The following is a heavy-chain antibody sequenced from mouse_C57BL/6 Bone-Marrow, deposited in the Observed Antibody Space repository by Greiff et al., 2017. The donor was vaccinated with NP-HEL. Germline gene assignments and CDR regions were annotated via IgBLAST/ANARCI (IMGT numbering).Heavy chain of an antibody. V-gene: IGHV1-4*01. Sequence: QVQLQQSGAELARPGASVKMSCKASGYTFTSYTMHWVKQRPGQGLEWIGYINPSSGYTKYNQKFKDKATLTADKSSSTAYMQLSSLTSEDSAVYYCAGFLLLRNYYAMDYWGQGTSVTVSS. J-gene: IGHJ4*01. CDR1: GYTFTSYT. CDR3: AGFLLLRNYYAMDY. CDR2: INPSSGYT. D-gene: IGHD1-1*01.